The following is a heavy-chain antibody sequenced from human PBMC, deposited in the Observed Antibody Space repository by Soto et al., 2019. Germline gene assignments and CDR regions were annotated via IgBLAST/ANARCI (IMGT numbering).Heavy chain of an antibody. J-gene: IGHJ6*03. CDR2: ISGSGGST. V-gene: IGHV3-23*01. Sequence: EVQLLESGGCLVQPGGSLRLSCAASGFTFSSDAMSWVRQAPWKGLEWVSAISGSGGSTYYADSVKGRFTISRDNSKNTLYLQMNSLSAEDTAVYHCATHIGVTNYYYYYMDVWGKGTTVTVSS. CDR1: GFTFSSDA. CDR3: ATHIGVTNYYYYYMDV. D-gene: IGHD3-10*01.